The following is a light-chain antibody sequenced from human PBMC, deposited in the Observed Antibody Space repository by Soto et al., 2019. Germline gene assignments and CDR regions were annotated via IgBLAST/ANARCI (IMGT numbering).Light chain of an antibody. CDR2: DNT. J-gene: IGLJ1*01. CDR3: QSYDSRLGAPNR. CDR1: SSNIGAGYD. Sequence: QSALTQPPSVSGAPGQRVTISCTGSSSNIGAGYDVHWYQHLPGTAPKLLIYDNTNRPSGVPDRFSGSKSGTSASLAITGLQAEVEADYYCQSYDSRLGAPNRLGTGTKVTDL. V-gene: IGLV1-40*01.